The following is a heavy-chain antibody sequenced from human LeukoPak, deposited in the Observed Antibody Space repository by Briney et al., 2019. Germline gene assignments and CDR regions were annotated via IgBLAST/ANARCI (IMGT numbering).Heavy chain of an antibody. Sequence: GASVKVSCKASGYTFTSYYMHWVRQAPGQGLEWVGIINPSAGATSYAPKFQGRVTMTRDTSTSTVYMDLSSLRSEDTAVYFCARAPATYGIDGYWGQGTLVIVSS. V-gene: IGHV1-46*01. D-gene: IGHD1-26*01. J-gene: IGHJ4*02. CDR1: GYTFTSYY. CDR3: ARAPATYGIDGY. CDR2: INPSAGAT.